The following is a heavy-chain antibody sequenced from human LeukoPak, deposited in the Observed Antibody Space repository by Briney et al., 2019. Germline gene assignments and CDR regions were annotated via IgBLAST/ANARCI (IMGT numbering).Heavy chain of an antibody. CDR2: IYHSGST. CDR1: GYSINSGYY. Sequence: SETLSLTCAVSGYSINSGYYWGWIRQPPGKGLEWIGSIYHSGSTYYNPSLKSRVTISVDTSKNQFSLKLSSVTAADTAVYYCARELGESYYHSSDYYYVDYWGQGTLVTVSS. J-gene: IGHJ4*02. V-gene: IGHV4-38-2*02. CDR3: ARELGESYYHSSDYYYVDY. D-gene: IGHD3-22*01.